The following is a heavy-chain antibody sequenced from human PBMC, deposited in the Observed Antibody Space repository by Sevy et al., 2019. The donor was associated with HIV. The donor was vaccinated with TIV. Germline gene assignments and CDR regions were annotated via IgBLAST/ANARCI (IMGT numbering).Heavy chain of an antibody. CDR3: ARHTRGRSGSYQRDFDY. CDR1: GGSISSSSYY. Sequence: PSETLSLTCTVSGGSISSSSYYWGWIRQPPGKGLEWIGSICYSGSTYYNPSLKSRVTISVDTSKNQFSLKLSSVTAADTAVYYCARHTRGRSGSYQRDFDYWGQGTLVTVSS. J-gene: IGHJ4*02. D-gene: IGHD3-10*01. CDR2: ICYSGST. V-gene: IGHV4-39*01.